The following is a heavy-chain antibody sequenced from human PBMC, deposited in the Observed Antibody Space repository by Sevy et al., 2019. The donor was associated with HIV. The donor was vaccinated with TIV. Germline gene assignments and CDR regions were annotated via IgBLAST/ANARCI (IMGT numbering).Heavy chain of an antibody. CDR1: GFNINTYW. J-gene: IGHJ4*02. V-gene: IGHV3-7*01. CDR2: IKYDGSEI. D-gene: IGHD2-2*01. CDR3: VRAIVIEGSF. Sequence: GGSLRLSCAASGFNINTYWMNWVRQAPGKGLEWVANIKYDGSEIYYVDSVRGRFTISKDNARNLVYLQMNSLRAEDTALYYCVRAIVIEGSFWGQGILVTVSS.